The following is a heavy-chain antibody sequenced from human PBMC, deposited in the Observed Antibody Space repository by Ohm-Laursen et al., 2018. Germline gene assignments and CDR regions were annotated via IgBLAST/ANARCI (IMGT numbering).Heavy chain of an antibody. D-gene: IGHD3-16*02. CDR3: ARGSGYPFDY. Sequence: SLRLSCSASGFTFSSYAMNWVRQAPGKGLEWVSVLYTGGSTYYADSVKGRFTISRDNSKNTLYLQMNNLRAEDTAVYYCARGSGYPFDYWGQGTLVTVSA. CDR2: LYTGGST. J-gene: IGHJ4*02. CDR1: GFTFSSYA. V-gene: IGHV3-53*01.